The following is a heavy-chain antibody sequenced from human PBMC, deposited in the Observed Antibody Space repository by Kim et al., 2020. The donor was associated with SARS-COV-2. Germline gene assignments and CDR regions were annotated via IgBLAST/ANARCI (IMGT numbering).Heavy chain of an antibody. Sequence: GGSLRLSCAASGFTFSSYWMSWVRQAPGKGLEWVANIKQDGSEKYYVDSVKGRFTISRDNAKNTLYLQMNSLRAEDTAVYYCARDALLWFGELLFDYWGQGTLVTVSS. CDR1: GFTFSSYW. J-gene: IGHJ4*02. V-gene: IGHV3-7*01. CDR3: ARDALLWFGELLFDY. CDR2: IKQDGSEK. D-gene: IGHD3-10*01.